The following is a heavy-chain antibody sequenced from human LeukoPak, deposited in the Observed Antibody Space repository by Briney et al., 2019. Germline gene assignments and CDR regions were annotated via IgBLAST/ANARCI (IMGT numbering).Heavy chain of an antibody. CDR1: GGTFSSYA. CDR3: ARGRRTYSSSWLGYYHYGMDV. V-gene: IGHV1-69*13. J-gene: IGHJ6*02. Sequence: SVKVSCKASGGTFSSYAISWVRQAPGQGLEWMGGIIPIFGTANYAQKFQGRVTITADESTSTAYMELSSLRSEDTAVYYCARGRRTYSSSWLGYYHYGMDVWGQGTTVTVSS. CDR2: IIPIFGTA. D-gene: IGHD6-13*01.